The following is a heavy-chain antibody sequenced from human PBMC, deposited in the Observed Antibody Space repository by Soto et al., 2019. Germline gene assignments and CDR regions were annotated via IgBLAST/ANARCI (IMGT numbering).Heavy chain of an antibody. CDR2: ISGSNGNT. J-gene: IGHJ4*02. CDR1: GYTFHNYG. D-gene: IGHD1-26*01. V-gene: IGHV1-18*01. Sequence: QVLLMLSGPEVKKPGASVKVSCKASGYTFHNYGIRWVRQVPGQGLEWMGWISGSNGNTNYAPKNQGRVTVTRDTSTAPAPMELRSLRSDDRAIYSCASGSESFDLWGQGTLVTVSS. CDR3: ASGSESFDL.